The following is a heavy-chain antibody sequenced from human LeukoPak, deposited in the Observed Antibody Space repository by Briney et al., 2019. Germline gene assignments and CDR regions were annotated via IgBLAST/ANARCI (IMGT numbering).Heavy chain of an antibody. CDR3: SRYSYGYRGGYYFDY. CDR1: GGSISSSSYY. D-gene: IGHD5-18*01. V-gene: IGHV4-39*07. J-gene: IGHJ4*02. CDR2: IYYSGST. Sequence: SETLSLTGTVSGGSISSSSYYWGWIRQPPGKGLEWIGSIYYSGSTYYNPSLKSRVTISVDTSKNQFSLKLSSVTAADTAVYYCSRYSYGYRGGYYFDYWGQGTLVTVSS.